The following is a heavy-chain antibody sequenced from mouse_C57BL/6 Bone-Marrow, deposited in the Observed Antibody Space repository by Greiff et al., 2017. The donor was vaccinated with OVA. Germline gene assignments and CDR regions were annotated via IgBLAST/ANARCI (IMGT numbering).Heavy chain of an antibody. Sequence: QVQLQQPGAELVKPGASVKMSCKASGYTFTSYWITWVKQRPGQGLEWIGDIYPGSGSTNYNEKFKSKATLTVDTSSSTAYMQLSSLTSEDSAVYYCARDLYYYGSSPFAYWGQGTLVTVSA. J-gene: IGHJ3*01. D-gene: IGHD1-1*01. V-gene: IGHV1-55*01. CDR2: IYPGSGST. CDR3: ARDLYYYGSSPFAY. CDR1: GYTFTSYW.